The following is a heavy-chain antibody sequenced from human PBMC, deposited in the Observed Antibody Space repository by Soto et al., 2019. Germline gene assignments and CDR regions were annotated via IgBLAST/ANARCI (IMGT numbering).Heavy chain of an antibody. D-gene: IGHD2-15*01. J-gene: IGHJ4*02. CDR1: GFSLSTSGVR. V-gene: IGHV2-70*04. CDR2: IDWDDYK. CDR3: ARMFHCSGGTCPFDY. Sequence: SGPTLVNPTQTLTLTCTFSGFSLSTSGVRVSWIRPPPGKALEWLARIDWDDYKFYNTSLKTRLTISKDSSKNQVVLTMTNMDPVDTATYYCARMFHCSGGTCPFDYWGQGALVTVSS.